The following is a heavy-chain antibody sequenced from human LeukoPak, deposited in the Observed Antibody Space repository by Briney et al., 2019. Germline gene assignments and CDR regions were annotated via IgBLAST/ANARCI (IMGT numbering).Heavy chain of an antibody. Sequence: TSETLSLTCTVSGGSISSYYWSWIRQPPGKGPEGIGYIYYSGSSTYNPYLKSRVTISVDTSKNQFSLKLSSVTAADTAVYYCARGDGYNYWYFDLWGRGTLVTVSS. D-gene: IGHD5-24*01. CDR1: GGSISSYY. CDR2: IYYSGSS. V-gene: IGHV4-59*01. CDR3: ARGDGYNYWYFDL. J-gene: IGHJ2*01.